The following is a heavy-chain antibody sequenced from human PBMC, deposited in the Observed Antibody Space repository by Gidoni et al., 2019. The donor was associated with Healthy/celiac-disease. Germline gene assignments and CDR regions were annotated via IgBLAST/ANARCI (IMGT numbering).Heavy chain of an antibody. CDR1: GFTFSGSA. CDR3: TRHAIVGATFRDY. CDR2: IRSKENSYAT. J-gene: IGHJ4*02. D-gene: IGHD1-26*01. Sequence: EVQLVESWVGLVQPGWSLQLSCAASGFTFSGSAMHWVRQASWKGLEWVGRIRSKENSYATAYAASVKGRLTISRDESKNTAYLQMNSLKTEDTAVYYCTRHAIVGATFRDYWGQGTLVTVSS. V-gene: IGHV3-73*02.